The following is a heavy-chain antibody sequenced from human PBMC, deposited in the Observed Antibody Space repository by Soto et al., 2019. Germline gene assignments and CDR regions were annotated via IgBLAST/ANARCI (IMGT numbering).Heavy chain of an antibody. CDR2: IIPIPGTA. Sequence: QVQLVQSGAEVKKPGSSVKVSCKASGGTFGSYAISWVRQAPGQGLEWMGGIIPIPGTANYAQKFQGRVTIAADESTSTAYMELSSLRSEDTSVYYCARSQGSSTSLELYYYYYYGMDVWGLGTTVTVSS. J-gene: IGHJ6*02. CDR1: GGTFGSYA. V-gene: IGHV1-69*01. CDR3: ARSQGSSTSLELYYYYYYGMDV. D-gene: IGHD2-2*01.